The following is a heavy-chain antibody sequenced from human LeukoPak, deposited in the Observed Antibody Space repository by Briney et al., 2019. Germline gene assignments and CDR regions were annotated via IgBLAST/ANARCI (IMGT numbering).Heavy chain of an antibody. J-gene: IGHJ4*02. D-gene: IGHD3-9*01. CDR1: GYTFTGYY. Sequence: ASVKVSCKASGYTFTGYYMHWVRQAPGQGLEWMGWINPSSGGTNYAQKFQGRVTMTRDTSISTAYMDLYRLTSDDTAVYYCARSVLTAYLINDYWGQGTPVTVSS. CDR3: ARSVLTAYLINDY. CDR2: INPSSGGT. V-gene: IGHV1-2*02.